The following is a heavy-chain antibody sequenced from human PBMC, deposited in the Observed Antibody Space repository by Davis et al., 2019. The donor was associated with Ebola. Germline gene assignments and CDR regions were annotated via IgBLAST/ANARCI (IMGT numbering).Heavy chain of an antibody. Sequence: ASVKVSCKASGYTFTGYYMHWVRQAPGQGLEWMGWMNPNSGNTGYAQKFQGRVTMTRNTSISTAYMELSSLRSEDTAVYYCARNGYLFDYWGQGTLVTVSS. CDR2: MNPNSGNT. CDR1: GYTFTGYY. CDR3: ARNGYLFDY. J-gene: IGHJ4*02. V-gene: IGHV1-8*02. D-gene: IGHD6-13*01.